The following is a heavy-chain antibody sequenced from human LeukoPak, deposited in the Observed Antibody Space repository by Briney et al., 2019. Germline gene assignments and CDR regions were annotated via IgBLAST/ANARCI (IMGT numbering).Heavy chain of an antibody. V-gene: IGHV4-61*02. Sequence: SQTLSLTCTVSGGSISSGSYYWSWIRQPAGKGLEWIGRIYTSGSTNYNPSLKSRVTISVDTSKNQFSLKLSSVTAADTAVYYCARLIFGVVMGDYWGQGTLVTVSS. D-gene: IGHD3-3*01. CDR2: IYTSGST. J-gene: IGHJ4*02. CDR3: ARLIFGVVMGDY. CDR1: GGSISSGSYY.